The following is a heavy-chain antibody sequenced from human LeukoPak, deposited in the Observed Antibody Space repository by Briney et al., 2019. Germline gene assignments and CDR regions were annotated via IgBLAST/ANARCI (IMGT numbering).Heavy chain of an antibody. CDR2: INSNGSST. D-gene: IGHD5-12*01. Sequence: PGGSLRLSCAASGFTFSSYWMHWVRQAPGKGLVWVSRINSNGSSTSYADSVKGRFTISRDNAKNTLYLQMNSLRAEDTAVYYCAREATPDYYYMDVWGKGTTVTISS. CDR1: GFTFSSYW. J-gene: IGHJ6*03. CDR3: AREATPDYYYMDV. V-gene: IGHV3-74*01.